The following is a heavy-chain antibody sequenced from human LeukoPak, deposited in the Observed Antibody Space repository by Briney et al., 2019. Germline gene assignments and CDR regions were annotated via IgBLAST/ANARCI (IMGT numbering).Heavy chain of an antibody. CDR2: ISSDGTNK. Sequence: GGSLRLSCAASGFTFSTYTMHWVRQAPGKGLEWVALISSDGTNKYYADSVKGRFTISRDSSKNTLYLQMNSLRAEDTALYYCARGLTGTGDYWGQGTLVTVSS. CDR1: GFTFSTYT. CDR3: ARGLTGTGDY. D-gene: IGHD1-20*01. V-gene: IGHV3-30-3*01. J-gene: IGHJ4*02.